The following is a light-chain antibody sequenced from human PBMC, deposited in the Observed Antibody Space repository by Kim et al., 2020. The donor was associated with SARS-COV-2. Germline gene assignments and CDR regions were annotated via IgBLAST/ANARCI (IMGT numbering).Light chain of an antibody. CDR1: SLRRYY. Sequence: ALGQTVRITCQGDSLRRYYASWYQKKPGQAPVLVIYGKNNRPSGIPDRFSGSSSGNTASLTITGAQAEDEADYYCNSRDSSGNLLVFGGGTQLTVL. V-gene: IGLV3-19*01. CDR2: GKN. CDR3: NSRDSSGNLLV. J-gene: IGLJ3*02.